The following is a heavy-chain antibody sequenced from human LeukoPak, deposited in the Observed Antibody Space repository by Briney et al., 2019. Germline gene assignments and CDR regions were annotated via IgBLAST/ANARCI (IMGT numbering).Heavy chain of an antibody. V-gene: IGHV3-7*01. CDR2: IKPDESEK. CDR3: AREAY. J-gene: IGHJ4*02. CDR1: GFKFSRYW. Sequence: GGSLRLSCAASGFKFSRYWMSWVRQAPVKGLEWVANIKPDESEKYYVVSVKGRFTISRDNAKNSLYLQMDSLRAEETAVYYCAREAYWGQGTLVTVSS.